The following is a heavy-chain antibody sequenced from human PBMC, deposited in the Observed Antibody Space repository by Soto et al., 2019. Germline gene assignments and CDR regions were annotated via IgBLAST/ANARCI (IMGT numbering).Heavy chain of an antibody. D-gene: IGHD5-18*01. CDR2: IYWDDDK. CDR3: AHQTRGYSYGSEYYFDY. J-gene: IGHJ4*02. V-gene: IGHV2-5*02. CDR1: GFSLSTSGVG. Sequence: QITLKESGPTLVKPTQTLTLTCTFSGFSLSTSGVGVGWIRQPPGKALEWLALIYWDDDKRYSPSLKSRLTITTDTSKNQVGLTMTNMDPVATATYYCAHQTRGYSYGSEYYFDYWGQGTLVTVSS.